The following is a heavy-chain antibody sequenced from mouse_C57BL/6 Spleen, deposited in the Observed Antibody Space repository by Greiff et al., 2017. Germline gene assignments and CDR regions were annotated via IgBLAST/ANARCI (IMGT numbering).Heavy chain of an antibody. V-gene: IGHV14-4*01. J-gene: IGHJ4*01. CDR3: TTRGVYAMDY. CDR2: IDPENGDT. Sequence: VQLQQSGAELVRPGASVKLSCTASGFNIKDDYMHWVKQRPEQGLEWIGWIDPENGDTEYASKFQGKATITADTSSNTAYLQLSSLTSEDTAVYYCTTRGVYAMDYWGQGTSVTVSS. CDR1: GFNIKDDY.